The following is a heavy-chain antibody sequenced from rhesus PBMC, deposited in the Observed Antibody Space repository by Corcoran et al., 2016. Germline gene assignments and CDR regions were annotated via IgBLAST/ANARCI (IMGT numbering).Heavy chain of an antibody. D-gene: IGHD5-24*01. Sequence: QVQLQESGPGLVKPSETLSLTCAVSGGSISSNYWSWIRQPPGKGLGWSGRISGSGGSTDYNPYRKSRVTISTDTYKNQCSLKRSSVTAADTAVYYCVRDLYTVGTVVDYWGQGVLVTVSS. CDR3: VRDLYTVGTVVDY. CDR1: GGSISSNY. J-gene: IGHJ4*01. V-gene: IGHV4-173*01. CDR2: ISGSGGST.